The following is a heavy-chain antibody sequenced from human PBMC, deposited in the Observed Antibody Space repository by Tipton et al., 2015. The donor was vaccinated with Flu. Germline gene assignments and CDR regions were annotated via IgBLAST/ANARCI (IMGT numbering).Heavy chain of an antibody. V-gene: IGHV4-39*07. D-gene: IGHD3-3*01. CDR3: ARPRITIFGVVIMDY. J-gene: IGHJ4*02. CDR1: NGSISSSSYY. Sequence: TLSLTCTVSNGSISSSSYYWGWIRQPPGKGLEWIGSIYYSGSIYYSPSLKSRVTISIDTSKNQFSLKLSSVTAADTAVYYCARPRITIFGVVIMDYWGQGTLVTVSS. CDR2: IYYSGSI.